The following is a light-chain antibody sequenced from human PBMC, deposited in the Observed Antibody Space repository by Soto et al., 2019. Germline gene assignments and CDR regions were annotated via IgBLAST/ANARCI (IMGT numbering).Light chain of an antibody. CDR3: QQYDNSLYT. CDR1: QSVSSTH. J-gene: IGKJ2*01. V-gene: IGKV3-20*01. CDR2: GAS. Sequence: EIELTQSPGTLSLSPGERVTLSCRASQSVSSTHLAWYQQKPGQAPRLLIYGASSRATGIPDRFSGSGSGTDFTLTISRLEPEDFGVYYCQQYDNSLYTFGQGTKLEIK.